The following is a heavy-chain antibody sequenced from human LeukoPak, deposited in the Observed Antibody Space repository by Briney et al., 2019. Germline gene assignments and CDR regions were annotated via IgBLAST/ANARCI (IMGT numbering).Heavy chain of an antibody. CDR3: ARGTNLYSNYKH. CDR2: ISAYNGNT. Sequence: ASVKVSRKASGYTFTSYGISWVRQAPGQGLEWMGWISAYNGNTNYAQKLQGRVTMTTDTSTSAAYMELRSLRSDDTAVYYCARGTNLYSNYKHWGQGTLVTVSS. J-gene: IGHJ1*01. V-gene: IGHV1-18*01. D-gene: IGHD4-11*01. CDR1: GYTFTSYG.